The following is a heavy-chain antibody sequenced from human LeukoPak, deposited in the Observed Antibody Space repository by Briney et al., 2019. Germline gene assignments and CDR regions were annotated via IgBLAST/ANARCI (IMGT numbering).Heavy chain of an antibody. Sequence: ASVKVSCKASGYTFNIYGISWVRQAPGKGLEWMGWISAYNGDTKYAQKLQGRVTLTTDTSTSTAYMELRSLTSDDAAVYYCGRSSSGWPVDYWGQGALVTVSS. CDR3: GRSSSGWPVDY. CDR2: ISAYNGDT. J-gene: IGHJ4*02. D-gene: IGHD6-19*01. V-gene: IGHV1-18*01. CDR1: GYTFNIYG.